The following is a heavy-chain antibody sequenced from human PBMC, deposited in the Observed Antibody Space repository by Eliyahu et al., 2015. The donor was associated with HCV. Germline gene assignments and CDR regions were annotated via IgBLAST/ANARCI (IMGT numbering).Heavy chain of an antibody. J-gene: IGHJ3*02. D-gene: IGHD3-10*01. CDR2: IYYSWST. Sequence: QVQLQESGPGLVKPSETLSLTCTVSGGSXSSYYWSWXRQPPGKGLEWIGYIYYSWSTNYNPSLKSRVTISVDTSKNQFSLKLSSVTAADTAVYYCAAETYYYGSGSFKGLAFDIWGQGTMVTVSS. CDR1: GGSXSSYY. V-gene: IGHV4-59*01. CDR3: AAETYYYGSGSFKGLAFDI.